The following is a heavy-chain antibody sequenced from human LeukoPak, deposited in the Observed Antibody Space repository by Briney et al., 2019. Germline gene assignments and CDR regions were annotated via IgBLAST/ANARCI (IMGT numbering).Heavy chain of an antibody. Sequence: GGSLRLSCAASGFTFSSYWMSWVRQAPGKGLGWVANIKQDGSEKYYVDSVKGRFTISRDNAKNSLYLQMNSLRAEDTAVYYCARSRDGEAQDYWGQGTLVTVSS. CDR3: ARSRDGEAQDY. CDR2: IKQDGSEK. CDR1: GFTFSSYW. D-gene: IGHD4-17*01. J-gene: IGHJ4*02. V-gene: IGHV3-7*01.